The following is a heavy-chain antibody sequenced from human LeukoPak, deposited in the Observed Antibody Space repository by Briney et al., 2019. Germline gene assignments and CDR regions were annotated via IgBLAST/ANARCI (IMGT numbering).Heavy chain of an antibody. CDR2: IYYSGST. Sequence: QASETLSLTCTVSGGSISSYYWSWIRQPPGKGLEWIGYIYYSGSTNYNPSLKSRVTISVDTSKNQFSLKLSSVTAADTAVYYCARAIRITIFGVVIGPDAFDIWGQGTMVTVSS. J-gene: IGHJ3*02. D-gene: IGHD3-3*01. CDR3: ARAIRITIFGVVIGPDAFDI. CDR1: GGSISSYY. V-gene: IGHV4-59*12.